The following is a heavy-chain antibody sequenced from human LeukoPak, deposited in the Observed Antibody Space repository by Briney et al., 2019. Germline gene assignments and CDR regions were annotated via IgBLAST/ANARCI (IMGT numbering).Heavy chain of an antibody. CDR1: GGTFSSYA. CDR3: AREGGMVRGVIGNWFDP. Sequence: GASVKVSCKASGGTFSSYAISWVRQAPGQGLEWRGGIIPIFGTANYAQKFQGRVTITADESTSTAYMELSSLRSGDTAVYYCAREGGMVRGVIGNWFDPWGQGTLVTVSS. CDR2: IIPIFGTA. V-gene: IGHV1-69*13. J-gene: IGHJ5*02. D-gene: IGHD3-10*01.